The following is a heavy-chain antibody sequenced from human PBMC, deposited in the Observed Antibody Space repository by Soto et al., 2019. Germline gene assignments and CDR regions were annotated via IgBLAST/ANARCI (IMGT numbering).Heavy chain of an antibody. V-gene: IGHV3-20*01. Sequence: EVQLVESGGGVARPGGSLRLSCAASGFTFEDHGMSWVRQAPGKGLEWLSDISWDGGTTVYGDSVKGRFTVSRNNAKSSLYLQMNSLKPGDTAFYHCARRSGDQQVCDFWGQGTLVTVSS. CDR2: ISWDGGTT. CDR1: GFTFEDHG. D-gene: IGHD3-10*01. J-gene: IGHJ4*02. CDR3: ARRSGDQQVCDF.